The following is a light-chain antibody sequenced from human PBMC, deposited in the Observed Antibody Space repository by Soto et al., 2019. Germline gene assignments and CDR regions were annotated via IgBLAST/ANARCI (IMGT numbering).Light chain of an antibody. CDR2: KAS. V-gene: IGKV1-5*03. CDR3: HQYNSYPWT. J-gene: IGKJ1*01. CDR1: QSISSW. Sequence: DIQMTQSPSTLSASVGDRVTITCRASQSISSWLAWYQQKPGKAPKLLIYKASSLESGVPSRFSGSGSGTEFTLTISSLQPDDFATYYCHQYNSYPWTFGQATKVEIK.